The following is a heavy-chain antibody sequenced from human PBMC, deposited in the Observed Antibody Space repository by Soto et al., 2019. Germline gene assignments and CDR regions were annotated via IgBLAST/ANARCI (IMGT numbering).Heavy chain of an antibody. V-gene: IGHV3-23*01. D-gene: IGHD6-19*01. CDR2: ISGSSSGT. J-gene: IGHJ6*01. CDR3: XKERSENFWVYYYAMHV. CDR1: GFNCGAYA. Sequence: GGSLRLSCQASGFNCGAYAMSCVRQAPGKGLEWVSGISGSSSGTYYTDSVMGRFTISRDNSENTVYLQMNSLRGEDTVVYYCXKERSENFWVYYYAMHVWGHGTAVNDS.